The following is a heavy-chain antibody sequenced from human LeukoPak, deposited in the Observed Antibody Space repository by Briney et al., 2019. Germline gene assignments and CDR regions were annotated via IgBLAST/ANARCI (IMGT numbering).Heavy chain of an antibody. J-gene: IGHJ2*01. CDR2: ISYDGSNK. D-gene: IGHD4-17*01. CDR1: GFTFNGYG. CDR3: AKVAYGDSQFRRYFDL. Sequence: PGGSLRLSCAASGFTFNGYGMHWVRQAPGKGLEWVAVISYDGSNKYYADSVKGRFTISRDNSKNTLYLQMNSLRAEDTAVYYCAKVAYGDSQFRRYFDLWGRGTLVTVSS. V-gene: IGHV3-30*18.